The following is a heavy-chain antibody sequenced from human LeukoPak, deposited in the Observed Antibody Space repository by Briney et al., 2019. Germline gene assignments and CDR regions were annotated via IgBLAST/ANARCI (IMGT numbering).Heavy chain of an antibody. D-gene: IGHD2-21*02. Sequence: GGSLRLSCAASGFTVSSNYMSWVRQAPGKGLEWVSVIYSGGSTYYADSVKGRFTISRDNSKNTLYLQMNNLRAEDTAVYYCARGGYCGGDCWGYYFDYWGQGTLVTVSS. CDR1: GFTVSSNY. V-gene: IGHV3-53*01. CDR2: IYSGGST. J-gene: IGHJ4*02. CDR3: ARGGYCGGDCWGYYFDY.